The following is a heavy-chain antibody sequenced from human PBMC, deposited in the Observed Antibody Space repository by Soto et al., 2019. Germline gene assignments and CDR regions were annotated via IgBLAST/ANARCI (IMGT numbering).Heavy chain of an antibody. Sequence: LSLTCTVSGGSISSYYWSWIRQPPGKGLEWIGYIYYSGSTNYNPSLKSRVTISVDTSKNQFSLKLSSVTAADTAVYYCARTPAVGPGGIFYYYGMDVWGQGTTVTVSS. CDR3: ARTPAVGPGGIFYYYGMDV. J-gene: IGHJ6*02. D-gene: IGHD1-26*01. CDR1: GGSISSYY. V-gene: IGHV4-59*01. CDR2: IYYSGST.